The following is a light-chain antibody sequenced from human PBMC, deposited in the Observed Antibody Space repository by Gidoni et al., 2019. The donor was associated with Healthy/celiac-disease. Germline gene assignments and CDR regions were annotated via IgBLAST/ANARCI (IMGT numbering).Light chain of an antibody. J-gene: IGLJ3*02. V-gene: IGLV1-51*01. CDR2: DNN. CDR3: GTWDSSLSAWV. Sequence: QSVLTQPPPVSAAPGQKVTISCSGSSSNIGNNYVSWYQQLPGTAPKLLIYDNNKRPSGIPDRFSGSKSGTSATLGITGLQTGDEADYYCGTWDSSLSAWVFGGGTKLTVL. CDR1: SSNIGNNY.